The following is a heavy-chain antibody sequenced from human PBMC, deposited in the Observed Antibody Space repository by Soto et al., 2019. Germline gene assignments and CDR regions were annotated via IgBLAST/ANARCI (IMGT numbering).Heavy chain of an antibody. CDR2: ISAYNGNT. Sequence: ASVKVSCKASGYTFTSYGISWVRQARGQGREWMGWISAYNGNTNYAQKLQGRVTMTTDTSTTTAYMELRSLRSDDTAVYYCARDLPWIFGVVIFPKEDGMEVWGQGTTVTVSS. CDR1: GYTFTSYG. D-gene: IGHD3-3*01. CDR3: ARDLPWIFGVVIFPKEDGMEV. V-gene: IGHV1-18*01. J-gene: IGHJ6*01.